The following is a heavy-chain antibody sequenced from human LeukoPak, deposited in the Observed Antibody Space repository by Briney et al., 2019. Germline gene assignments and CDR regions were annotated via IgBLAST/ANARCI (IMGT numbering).Heavy chain of an antibody. D-gene: IGHD6-13*01. J-gene: IGHJ4*02. Sequence: GSSVKVSCKASGGTFSSYAISWVRQAPGQELERMGRIIPIFGTANYAQKFQGRVTITTDESTSTAYMELSSLRSEDTAVYYCARYSSQYYFDYWGQGTLVTVSS. CDR1: GGTFSSYA. CDR2: IIPIFGTA. CDR3: ARYSSQYYFDY. V-gene: IGHV1-69*05.